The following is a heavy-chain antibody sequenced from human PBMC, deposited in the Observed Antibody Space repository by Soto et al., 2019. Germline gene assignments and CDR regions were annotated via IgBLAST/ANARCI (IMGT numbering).Heavy chain of an antibody. CDR3: TRSSGWFLNDY. Sequence: PGGSLRLSCTASGFTFGDYAMSWVRQAPGKGLEWVGFIRSKTYGGTTEYAASVKGRFTISRDNSKSIAYLQMNSLKTEDTAVYYCTRSSGWFLNDYWGQGTLVTVSS. J-gene: IGHJ4*02. D-gene: IGHD6-19*01. V-gene: IGHV3-49*04. CDR2: IRSKTYGGTT. CDR1: GFTFGDYA.